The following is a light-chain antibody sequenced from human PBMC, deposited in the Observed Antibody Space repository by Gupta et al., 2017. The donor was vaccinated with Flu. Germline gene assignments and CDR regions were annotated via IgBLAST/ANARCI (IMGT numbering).Light chain of an antibody. Sequence: ERAHLSCRASQSVSSSYLAWYQQKPGQAPRLLIYGASSRATGIPDRFSGSGSGTDFTLTISRLEPEDFAVYYCQQYGSSPYTFGQGTKLEIK. V-gene: IGKV3-20*01. CDR1: QSVSSSY. CDR2: GAS. J-gene: IGKJ2*01. CDR3: QQYGSSPYT.